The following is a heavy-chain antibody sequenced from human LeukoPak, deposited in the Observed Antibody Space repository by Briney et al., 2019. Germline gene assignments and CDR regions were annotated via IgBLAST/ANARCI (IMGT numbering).Heavy chain of an antibody. Sequence: SETLSLTRTVSGGSISSSSYYWGWIRQPPGKGLEWIGSIYYSGSTYYNPSLKSRVTISVDTSKNQFSLTLSSVTAADTAVYYCARERTYSSSWYVVDWFDPWGQGTLVTVSS. CDR2: IYYSGST. J-gene: IGHJ5*02. D-gene: IGHD6-13*01. V-gene: IGHV4-39*07. CDR3: ARERTYSSSWYVVDWFDP. CDR1: GGSISSSSYY.